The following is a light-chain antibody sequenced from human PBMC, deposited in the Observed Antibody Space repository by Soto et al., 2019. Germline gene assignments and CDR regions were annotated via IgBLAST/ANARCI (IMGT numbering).Light chain of an antibody. CDR3: QQRKNWPPIT. CDR1: QTVNSR. V-gene: IGKV3-11*01. Sequence: EIVLTHSPATLSSSPGERATLSFRSSQTVNSRLAWYQHKPGQAPRLLIYHTSNRATGVPVRFSGSGSGTVLTLTIGSLEPEDSAVYYCQQRKNWPPITFGQGTRLEIK. CDR2: HTS. J-gene: IGKJ5*01.